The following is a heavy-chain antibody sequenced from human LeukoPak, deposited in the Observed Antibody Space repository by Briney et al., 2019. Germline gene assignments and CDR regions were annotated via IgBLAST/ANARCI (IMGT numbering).Heavy chain of an antibody. Sequence: PGGSLRLSCAASGFTFSSYAMHWVRQAPGKGLEWVAVISYDGSNKYYADSVKGRFTISRDNSKNTLYLQMNSLRAEDTAVYYCAKQLWDGDYWGQGTLVTVSS. CDR1: GFTFSSYA. V-gene: IGHV3-30-3*01. CDR2: ISYDGSNK. J-gene: IGHJ4*02. D-gene: IGHD3-16*01. CDR3: AKQLWDGDY.